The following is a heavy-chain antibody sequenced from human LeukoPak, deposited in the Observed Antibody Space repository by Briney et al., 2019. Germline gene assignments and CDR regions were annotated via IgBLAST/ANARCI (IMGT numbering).Heavy chain of an antibody. D-gene: IGHD5-18*01. V-gene: IGHV3-23*01. J-gene: IGHJ4*02. CDR3: AKGNGYSYGRYYFDY. CDR1: GFTFSSYA. Sequence: GGSLRLSCAASGFTFSSYAMGWVRQAPGKGLEWFSAITASGGNTYYADFVKGRFTISRDNFKNTLYLQVNSLRAEDTAVYYCAKGNGYSYGRYYFDYWGQGTLVTVSS. CDR2: ITASGGNT.